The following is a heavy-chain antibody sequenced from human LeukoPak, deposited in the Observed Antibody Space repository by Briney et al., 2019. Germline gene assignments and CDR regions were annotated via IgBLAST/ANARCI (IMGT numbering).Heavy chain of an antibody. J-gene: IGHJ5*01. D-gene: IGHD3-10*01. CDR1: GFTFTSYW. V-gene: IGHV3-74*01. CDR2: ISKDGSTT. Sequence: GGSLRLSCAASGFTFTSYWMHWVRQAPGKGLVWVSRISKDGSTTSYADSVKGRFTISRDNAKNTLYLQMNSLRAEDTAVYYCARALPPPVHFDSWGQGTLVTVSS. CDR3: ARALPPPVHFDS.